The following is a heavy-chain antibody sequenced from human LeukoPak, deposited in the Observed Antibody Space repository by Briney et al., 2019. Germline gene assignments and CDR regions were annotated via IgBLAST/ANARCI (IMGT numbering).Heavy chain of an antibody. D-gene: IGHD2-2*01. CDR3: AKEVDIVVVPAAPDY. CDR1: GFTFSSYG. J-gene: IGHJ4*02. V-gene: IGHV3-30*18. CDR2: ISYDGSNK. Sequence: GRSLRLSCAASGFTFSSYGMHWVRQAPGKGLEWVAVISYDGSNKYYADSVKGRFTISRDNSKNTLYLQMNSLRPEDTAVYYCAKEVDIVVVPAAPDYWGQGTLVTVSS.